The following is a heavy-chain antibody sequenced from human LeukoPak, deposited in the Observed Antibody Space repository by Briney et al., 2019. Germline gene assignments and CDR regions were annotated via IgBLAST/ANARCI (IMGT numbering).Heavy chain of an antibody. J-gene: IGHJ5*02. V-gene: IGHV1-69*04. Sequence: ASVKVSCKAPGGTFSSYAISWVRQAPGQGLEWMGRIIPILGIANYAQKFQGRVTITADKSTSTAYMELSSLRSEDTAVYYCARVERITMVRGVYNWFDPWGQGTLVTVSS. CDR1: GGTFSSYA. D-gene: IGHD3-10*01. CDR2: IIPILGIA. CDR3: ARVERITMVRGVYNWFDP.